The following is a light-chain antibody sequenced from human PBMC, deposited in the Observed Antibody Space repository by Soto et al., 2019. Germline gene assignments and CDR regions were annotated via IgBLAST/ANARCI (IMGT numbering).Light chain of an antibody. V-gene: IGKV3-20*01. CDR3: QQYAASPRT. J-gene: IGKJ1*01. CDR1: QSVSNNY. CDR2: GAS. Sequence: EVVLTQSPGTLSLSPRERATLSCRASQSVSNNYLAWYQHKPGQAPRLLIYGASNRAHGIPDRFSGRGSGPDFTLTISRLEPEDVAVYYCQQYAASPRTFGQGTLVEVK.